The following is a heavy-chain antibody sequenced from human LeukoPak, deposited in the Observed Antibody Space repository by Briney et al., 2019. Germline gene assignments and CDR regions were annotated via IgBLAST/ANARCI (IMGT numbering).Heavy chain of an antibody. V-gene: IGHV3-23*01. CDR3: YIDY. CDR2: ISASGTST. J-gene: IGHJ4*02. CDR1: GFTFSNYA. D-gene: IGHD1-7*01. Sequence: GGSLRLSCAGSGFTFSNYAMRWVRQAPGQGLQWLSAISASGTSTYYADAVKGRFTISRDNSRNTLYCAKPPPASGTGGSHPGYIDYWGQGTLVTVS.